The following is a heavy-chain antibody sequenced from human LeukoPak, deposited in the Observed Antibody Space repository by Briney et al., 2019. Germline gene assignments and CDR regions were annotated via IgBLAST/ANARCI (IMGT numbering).Heavy chain of an antibody. CDR3: ARGSWYGTDNWFVP. J-gene: IGHJ5*02. Sequence: SHTLALTCAISGDSVSSKSSAWNGIRQSPWRGLEWLGRTYYRSKWYNDYAVSVKSRITINPDTSKNQFSLQLNSVTPEDTAVYYCARGSWYGTDNWFVPWGQGTLVTVSS. CDR1: GDSVSSKSSA. D-gene: IGHD6-13*01. V-gene: IGHV6-1*01. CDR2: TYYRSKWYN.